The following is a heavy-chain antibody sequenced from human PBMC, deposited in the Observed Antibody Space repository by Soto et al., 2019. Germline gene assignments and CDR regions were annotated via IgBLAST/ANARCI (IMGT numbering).Heavy chain of an antibody. CDR1: GFTFDNYA. V-gene: IGHV3-9*01. Sequence: EAQLVESGGGLVQPGGSLRLYCAASGFTFDNYAMHWVRQGPGKGLEWVSGINWNSVTFVYADSVKGRFTISRDNAKNSLYLQMDSLRPEDTAFYYCARDHDEDFGYDLDYFDFWGRGTLVTVSS. CDR3: ARDHDEDFGYDLDYFDF. J-gene: IGHJ4*02. D-gene: IGHD5-12*01. CDR2: INWNSVTF.